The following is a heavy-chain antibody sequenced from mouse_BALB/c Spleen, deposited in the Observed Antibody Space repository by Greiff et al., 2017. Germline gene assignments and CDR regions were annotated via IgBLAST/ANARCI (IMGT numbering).Heavy chain of an antibody. CDR1: GYSITSGYY. J-gene: IGHJ4*01. Sequence: EVQLQESGPGLVKPSQSLSLTCSVTGYSITSGYYWNWIRQFPGNKLEWMGYISYDGSNNYNPSLKNRISITRDTSKNQFFLKLNSVTTEDTATYYCARPYYYGNYEDAMDYWGQGTSVTVSS. V-gene: IGHV3-6*02. CDR3: ARPYYYGNYEDAMDY. CDR2: ISYDGSN. D-gene: IGHD2-1*01.